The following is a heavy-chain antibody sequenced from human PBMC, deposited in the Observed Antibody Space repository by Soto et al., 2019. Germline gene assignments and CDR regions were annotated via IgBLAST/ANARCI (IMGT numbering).Heavy chain of an antibody. D-gene: IGHD5-12*01. CDR3: ARSAVATIPWCFDY. CDR2: INAGNGDT. Sequence: ASVKVSCKASGYTFTSYPMHWVRQAPGQGLEWMGWINAGNGDTKYSQKFQGRVTITRDTSASTAYMELSSLRSEDTAVYYCARSAVATIPWCFDYWGQGTLVTVSS. V-gene: IGHV1-3*01. J-gene: IGHJ4*02. CDR1: GYTFTSYP.